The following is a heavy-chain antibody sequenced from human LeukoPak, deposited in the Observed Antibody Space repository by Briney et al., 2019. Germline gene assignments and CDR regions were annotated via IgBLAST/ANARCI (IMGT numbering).Heavy chain of an antibody. V-gene: IGHV3-66*01. J-gene: IGHJ4*02. CDR1: GFTVSSNY. Sequence: PGGSLRLSCAASGFTVSSNYMSWVRQAPGKGLEWVSVIYSGGSAYYADSVKGRFTISRDNSKNTLYLQMNSLRAEDTAVYYCAREYYYDSSGFYCFDYWGQGTLVTVSS. D-gene: IGHD3-22*01. CDR3: AREYYYDSSGFYCFDY. CDR2: IYSGGSA.